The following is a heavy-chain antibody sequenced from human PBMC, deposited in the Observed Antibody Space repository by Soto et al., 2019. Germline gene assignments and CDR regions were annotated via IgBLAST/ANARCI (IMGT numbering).Heavy chain of an antibody. J-gene: IGHJ6*02. Sequence: SVKGSCKASGGTFSSYAISWVRQAPGQGLEWMGGIIPIFGTANYAQKFQGRVTITADESTSTAYMELSSLRSEDTAVYYCARDFVTTVNTDYYGMDVLGQGTTVTVSS. CDR3: ARDFVTTVNTDYYGMDV. V-gene: IGHV1-69*13. D-gene: IGHD4-4*01. CDR1: GGTFSSYA. CDR2: IIPIFGTA.